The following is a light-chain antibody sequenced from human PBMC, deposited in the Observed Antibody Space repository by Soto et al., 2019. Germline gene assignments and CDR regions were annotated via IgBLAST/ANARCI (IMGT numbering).Light chain of an antibody. V-gene: IGKV4-1*01. CDR1: QSVLHSSNNKNY. Sequence: DIVMTQSPDSLAVSLGERATINCKSSQSVLHSSNNKNYLAWYQQKPGQPPKLLIYWASTRESGVPDRFSGSGSGTDFTLTISSLQAEDVAVYYCHQYYSARTFGQGTKLEIK. J-gene: IGKJ2*02. CDR3: HQYYSART. CDR2: WAS.